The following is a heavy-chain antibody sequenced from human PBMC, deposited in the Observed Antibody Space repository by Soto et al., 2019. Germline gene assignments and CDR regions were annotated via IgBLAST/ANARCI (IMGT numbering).Heavy chain of an antibody. CDR2: ISYDGSNK. V-gene: IGHV3-30*18. Sequence: GGSLRLSCAASGFTFSSYGMHWVRQAPGKGLEWVAVISYDGSNKYYADSVKGRFTISRDNSKNTLYLQMNSLRAEDTAVYYCAKHNDYGFDYWGQGTLVTVSS. J-gene: IGHJ4*02. D-gene: IGHD4-17*01. CDR1: GFTFSSYG. CDR3: AKHNDYGFDY.